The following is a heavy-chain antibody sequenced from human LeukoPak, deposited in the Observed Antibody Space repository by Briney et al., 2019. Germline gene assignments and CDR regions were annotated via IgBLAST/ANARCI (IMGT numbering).Heavy chain of an antibody. CDR2: IYYSGSS. D-gene: IGHD1-26*01. CDR3: ARQGAVGATGFDF. Sequence: PSETLSLTCSVSGDSISGISYYWGWIRQPPGKGLEWISKIYYSGSSYNNPSLESRVVISLDTSRNQFSLKLTSVTATDTAVYYCARQGAVGATGFDFWGQGILVTVSS. CDR1: GDSISGISYY. J-gene: IGHJ4*02. V-gene: IGHV4-39*01.